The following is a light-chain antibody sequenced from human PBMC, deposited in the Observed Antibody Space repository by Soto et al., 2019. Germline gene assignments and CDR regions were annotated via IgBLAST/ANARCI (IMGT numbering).Light chain of an antibody. CDR2: AAS. V-gene: IGKV1-39*01. CDR3: RQTYSTPWT. J-gene: IGKJ1*01. CDR1: QSISRF. Sequence: DIQMTQSPSSLSASVGDRVTITCRASQSISRFLNWYQQKSGEAPKLLIHAASRLQSGVPSRFSGSGPGTDFTLTISSLQPEDFATYYRRQTYSTPWTFGQGTKVEIK.